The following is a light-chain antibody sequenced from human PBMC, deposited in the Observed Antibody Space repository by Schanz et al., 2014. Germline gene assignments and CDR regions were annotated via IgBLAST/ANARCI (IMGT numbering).Light chain of an antibody. V-gene: IGLV1-40*01. Sequence: QSVLTQPPSVSGAPGQRVTISCTGSSSNIGAGYDVHWYQQLPGTAPKLLIHSTNQRPSGVPDRFSGSKSGTSASLAIIGLQSEDEADYYCCSYAGSNNWVFGGGTKLTVL. CDR1: SSNIGAGYD. J-gene: IGLJ3*02. CDR2: STN. CDR3: CSYAGSNNWV.